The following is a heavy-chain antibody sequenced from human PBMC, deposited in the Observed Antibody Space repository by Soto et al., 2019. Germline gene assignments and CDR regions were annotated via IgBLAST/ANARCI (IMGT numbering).Heavy chain of an antibody. J-gene: IGHJ3*02. CDR1: GFTFSSYA. CDR3: ARDYYYDSWPQAFDI. D-gene: IGHD3-22*01. V-gene: IGHV3-23*01. CDR2: ISGSGGST. Sequence: GGSLRLSCAASGFTFSSYAMSWVRQAPGMGLEWVSAISGSGGSTYYADSVKGRFTISRDNSKNTLYLQMNSLRAEDTAVYYCARDYYYDSWPQAFDIWGQGTMVTVSS.